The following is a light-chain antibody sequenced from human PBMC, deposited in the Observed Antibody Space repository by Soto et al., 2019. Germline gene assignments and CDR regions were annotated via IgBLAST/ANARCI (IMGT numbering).Light chain of an antibody. CDR3: DQSNSLRPVR. J-gene: IGKJ4*02. V-gene: IGKV1-12*01. CDR1: QRISTW. Sequence: DIQMTQSPSSVSASVGDRVTITCRASQRISTWLAWYQQKPGEAPKLLIYASSRLQSGAPSRFSGSGSGADFSLSISSLQPEGFATYYWDQSNSLRPVRCGGGTKVEI. CDR2: ASS.